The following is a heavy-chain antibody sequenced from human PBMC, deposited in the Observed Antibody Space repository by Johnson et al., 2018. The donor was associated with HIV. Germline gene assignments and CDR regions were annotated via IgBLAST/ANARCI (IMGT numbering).Heavy chain of an antibody. CDR1: GFTFSSYD. D-gene: IGHD6-13*01. J-gene: IGHJ3*02. V-gene: IGHV3-13*01. CDR3: AKDEAQTLASAGRDAFDI. Sequence: VQLVESGGGLVQPGGSLRLSCAASGFTFSSYDMHWVRQATGKGLEWVSAIGTAGDTYYPGSVKGRFTISRDNSKNTLYLQRNSLRPEDTALYYCAKDEAQTLASAGRDAFDIWGQGTMVTVSS. CDR2: IGTAGDT.